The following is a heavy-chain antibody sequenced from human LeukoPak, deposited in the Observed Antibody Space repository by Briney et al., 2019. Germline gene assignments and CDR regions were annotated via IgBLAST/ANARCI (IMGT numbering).Heavy chain of an antibody. D-gene: IGHD2-21*01. Sequence: SGGPLRLSCAASGFTFSSYWMSWVRQAPGKGREWVANINQDGGEKYYVDSVRGRFTISRDNAKKSLYLQMNSLRAEDRAVYYCARILWGLLGYWGQGTLVTVSS. CDR3: ARILWGLLGY. J-gene: IGHJ4*02. CDR2: INQDGGEK. V-gene: IGHV3-7*03. CDR1: GFTFSSYW.